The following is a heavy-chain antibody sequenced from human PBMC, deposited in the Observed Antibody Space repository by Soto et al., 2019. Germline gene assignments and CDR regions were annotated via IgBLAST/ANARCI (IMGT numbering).Heavy chain of an antibody. CDR1: EFSFSSFE. V-gene: IGHV3-48*03. Sequence: GGSLRLSCAASEFSFSSFEMNWVRQAPGRGLEWVSYISAGGSIIYHADSVKGRFIISRDNAKNSLYLQMNSLRAEDTGVYYCARDRDYLVLRFLEDPYGMDVWGQGTTVTVSS. D-gene: IGHD3-3*01. CDR3: ARDRDYLVLRFLEDPYGMDV. CDR2: ISAGGSII. J-gene: IGHJ6*02.